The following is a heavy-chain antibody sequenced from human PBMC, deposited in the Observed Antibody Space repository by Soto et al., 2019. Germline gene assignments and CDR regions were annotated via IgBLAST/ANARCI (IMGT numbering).Heavy chain of an antibody. CDR1: GGSISSGGYY. V-gene: IGHV4-31*03. J-gene: IGHJ6*02. Sequence: VSLTCTVSGGSISSGGYYWSWIRQHPGKGLEWIGYIYYSGSTYYNPSLKSRVTISVDTSKNQFSLKLSSVTAADTAVYYCARKGSSGYYNGYYYYYGMDVWGQGTTVTVSS. CDR3: ARKGSSGYYNGYYYYYGMDV. CDR2: IYYSGST. D-gene: IGHD3-3*01.